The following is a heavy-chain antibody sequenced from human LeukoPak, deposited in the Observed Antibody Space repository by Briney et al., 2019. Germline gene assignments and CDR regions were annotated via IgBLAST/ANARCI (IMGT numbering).Heavy chain of an antibody. CDR1: GYTFSIYW. Sequence: GGSLRLSCAASGYTFSIYWMNWVRQAPGKGLEWVDSIKQDGSETYYMESVQGRFTISRDNDMNFLYLQLSSLRAEDTAVYYCTRENSGSLSLEYWGQGTLVTVSS. D-gene: IGHD1-26*01. J-gene: IGHJ4*02. V-gene: IGHV3-7*01. CDR3: TRENSGSLSLEY. CDR2: IKQDGSET.